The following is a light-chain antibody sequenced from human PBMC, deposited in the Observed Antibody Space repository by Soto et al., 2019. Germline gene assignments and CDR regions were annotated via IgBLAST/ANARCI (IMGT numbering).Light chain of an antibody. J-gene: IGKJ3*01. Sequence: EIVLTQSPATLSLSPGERATLSCRASQSVSSYLAWYQQKPGQAPRLLIYDASNRATGIPARFSGSGSGTDFTLTISSLEPEDFAVYSCQQRSNSPQTVGPGTKVDIK. CDR3: QQRSNSPQT. V-gene: IGKV3-11*01. CDR2: DAS. CDR1: QSVSSY.